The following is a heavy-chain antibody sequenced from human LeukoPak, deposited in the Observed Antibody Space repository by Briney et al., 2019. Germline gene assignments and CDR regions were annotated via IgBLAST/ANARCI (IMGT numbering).Heavy chain of an antibody. CDR3: EREPRAVGANFLDY. V-gene: IGHV3-7*01. Sequence: PGESLRLSCAASGFTFSSYWMSWVRQAPGKGLEWVANIRQDGSEKYNVDSVNGRSTISRANAKNSLYLQMHSLRAADTAVYYCEREPRAVGANFLDYWGQGTLVTVSS. CDR1: GFTFSSYW. CDR2: IRQDGSEK. D-gene: IGHD1-26*01. J-gene: IGHJ4*02.